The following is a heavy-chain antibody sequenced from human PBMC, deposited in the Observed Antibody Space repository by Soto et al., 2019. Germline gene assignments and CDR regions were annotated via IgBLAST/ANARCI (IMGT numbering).Heavy chain of an antibody. CDR3: ARGTMFRGPGYYYAIDI. V-gene: IGHV4-31*03. Sequence: PSETLSLTCTVSGDSISRNGHFWTWIRQHPGKGLEWIGYIYYSGSTYYNPSLKSRVIISVDTSKNQFSLNLTAVTAADTAVYYCARGTMFRGPGYYYAIDIWGQGTTVTVSS. D-gene: IGHD3-10*01. J-gene: IGHJ6*02. CDR2: IYYSGST. CDR1: GDSISRNGHF.